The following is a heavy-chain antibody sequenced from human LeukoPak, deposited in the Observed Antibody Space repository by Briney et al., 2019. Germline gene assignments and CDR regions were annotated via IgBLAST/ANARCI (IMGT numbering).Heavy chain of an antibody. D-gene: IGHD2-15*01. CDR3: ARRLVVQKYNWFDP. V-gene: IGHV4-61*02. Sequence: SETLSLTCTVSGGSISSGSYYWSWIRQPAGKGLEWIGRIYTSGSTNYNPSLKSRVTISVDTSKNQFSLKLSSVTAADTAVYYCARRLVVQKYNWFDPWGQGTLVSVSS. CDR1: GGSISSGSYY. CDR2: IYTSGST. J-gene: IGHJ5*02.